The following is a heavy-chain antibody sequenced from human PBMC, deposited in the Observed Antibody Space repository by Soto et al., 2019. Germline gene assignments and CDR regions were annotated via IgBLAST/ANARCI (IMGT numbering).Heavy chain of an antibody. CDR1: GFTFTSSA. V-gene: IGHV1-58*01. Sequence: SVKVSGKTSGFTFTSSAVQWVRQIRGQGLEWIGWIVVGSGNAKYAQKFQQRVTITRDKSTNTAYLEVTSLRPGDTAVYYCTVDPYGPDYWGQGTLVTVSS. J-gene: IGHJ4*02. CDR2: IVVGSGNA. D-gene: IGHD2-8*01. CDR3: TVDPYGPDY.